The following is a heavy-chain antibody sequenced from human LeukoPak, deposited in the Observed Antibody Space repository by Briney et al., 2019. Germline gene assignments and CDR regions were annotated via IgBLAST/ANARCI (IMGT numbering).Heavy chain of an antibody. J-gene: IGHJ6*03. CDR1: GGSISSYY. CDR3: ARATYYYDSSGYYPPYYYYYMDV. D-gene: IGHD3-22*01. CDR2: IYYSGST. Sequence: PSETLSLTCTVSGGSISSYYWRWIRQPPGKGLEWIGYIYYSGSTNYNPSLKSRVTISVDTSKNQFSLKLSSVTAADTAVYYCARATYYYDSSGYYPPYYYYYMDVWGKGTTVTVSS. V-gene: IGHV4-59*01.